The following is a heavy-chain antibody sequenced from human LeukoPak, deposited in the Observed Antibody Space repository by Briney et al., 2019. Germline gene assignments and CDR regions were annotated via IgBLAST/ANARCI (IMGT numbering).Heavy chain of an antibody. Sequence: GGSLRLSCAASGFTFSSNNMNWVRQGPGKGLEWVSSISSSSSYIYYADSMKGRFTISRDNAKNSLYLQMNSLRAEDTAVYYCARDHDFWSVTDYWGQGTLVTVSS. CDR3: ARDHDFWSVTDY. V-gene: IGHV3-21*01. J-gene: IGHJ4*02. CDR1: GFTFSSNN. D-gene: IGHD3-3*01. CDR2: ISSSSSYI.